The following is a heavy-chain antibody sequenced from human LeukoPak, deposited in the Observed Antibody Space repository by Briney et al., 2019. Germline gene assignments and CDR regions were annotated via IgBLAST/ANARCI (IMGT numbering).Heavy chain of an antibody. Sequence: SETLSLTCGVSGYSISTGYYWGWVRQPPGKGLEWIGNSYHSGTSYYNPSLKSRVSISVDTSKNQFSLNLRSVTAADTAVYYCARKYGSNAGYFGYWGQGALVTVSS. D-gene: IGHD4-23*01. V-gene: IGHV4-38-2*01. CDR2: SYHSGTS. CDR3: ARKYGSNAGYFGY. J-gene: IGHJ4*02. CDR1: GYSISTGYY.